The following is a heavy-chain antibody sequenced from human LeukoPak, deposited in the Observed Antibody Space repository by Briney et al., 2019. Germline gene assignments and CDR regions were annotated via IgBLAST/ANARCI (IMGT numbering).Heavy chain of an antibody. CDR3: AKDEQGYCSSSSCYRWFDP. D-gene: IGHD2-2*01. CDR1: GFTFSSQA. Sequence: PGGPLRLSCAASGFTFSSQAMSWVRQAPGKGLEWVSAISGSGAYTYYADSVKGRFTISRDNSKNTLYLQMNSLRAEDTAVYYCAKDEQGYCSSSSCYRWFDPWGQGTLVTVSS. CDR2: ISGSGAYT. J-gene: IGHJ5*02. V-gene: IGHV3-23*01.